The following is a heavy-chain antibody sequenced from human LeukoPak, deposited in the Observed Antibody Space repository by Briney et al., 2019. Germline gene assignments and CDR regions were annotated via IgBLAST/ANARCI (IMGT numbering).Heavy chain of an antibody. D-gene: IGHD6-13*01. CDR1: GYSFTNYW. J-gene: IGHJ4*02. CDR3: ARWGSSAAPFDY. CDR2: IYPGDSDT. V-gene: IGHV5-51*01. Sequence: GESLKISCKGSGYSFTNYWIGWVRQMPGKGLERMGIIYPGDSDTRYNPSFQGQVLISVDKSISTAYLQWGSLKASDTAMYYCARWGSSAAPFDYWGQGTLVTVSS.